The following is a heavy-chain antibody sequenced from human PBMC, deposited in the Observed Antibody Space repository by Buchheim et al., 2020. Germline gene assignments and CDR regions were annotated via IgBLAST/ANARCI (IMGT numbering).Heavy chain of an antibody. CDR3: ARDPPQSGWSFAA. Sequence: QVQLVESGGGVVQPWTSLRLSCVASGFTFWDSAMHWVHQAPGKGLEWVAMIWYDGNNKYYADSVKGRFTVSRDNSKNMLYLQMNSLRVEDTAVYYCARDPPQSGWSFAAWGQGTL. J-gene: IGHJ5*02. V-gene: IGHV3-33*01. D-gene: IGHD6-19*01. CDR1: GFTFWDSA. CDR2: IWYDGNNK.